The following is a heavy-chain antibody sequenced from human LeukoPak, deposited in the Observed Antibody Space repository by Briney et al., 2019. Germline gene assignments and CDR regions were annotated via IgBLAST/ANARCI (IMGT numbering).Heavy chain of an antibody. CDR1: GFTFSSYS. Sequence: GGSLRLSCAASGFTFSSYSMNWVRQAPGKGLEWVSSISSSSSYIYYADSVKGRFTISRDNAKNSLYLQMNGLRDEDTAVYYWARDRGGGSGYAFDIWGQGTTVTVSS. V-gene: IGHV3-21*01. CDR3: ARDRGGGSGYAFDI. D-gene: IGHD3-22*01. J-gene: IGHJ3*02. CDR2: ISSSSSYI.